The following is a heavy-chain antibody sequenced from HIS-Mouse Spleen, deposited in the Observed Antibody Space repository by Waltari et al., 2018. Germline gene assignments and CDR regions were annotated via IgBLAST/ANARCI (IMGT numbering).Heavy chain of an antibody. CDR2: IYYSGST. CDR1: AGSVSSSSYS. V-gene: IGHV4-39*07. CDR3: AREIPYSSSWYDWYFDL. D-gene: IGHD6-13*01. Sequence: QLHLQESGPGLVKPSETLSLTCTVSAGSVSSSSYSWGWNRQPPGKGLEWIGSIYYSGSTYYNPSLKSRVTISVDTSKNQFSLKLSSVTAADTAVYYCAREIPYSSSWYDWYFDLWGRGTLVTVSS. J-gene: IGHJ2*01.